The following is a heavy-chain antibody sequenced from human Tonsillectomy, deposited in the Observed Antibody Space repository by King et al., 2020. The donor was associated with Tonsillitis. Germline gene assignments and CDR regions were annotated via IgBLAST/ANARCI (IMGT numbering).Heavy chain of an antibody. J-gene: IGHJ4*02. Sequence: VQLVESGGGSVQPGGSLRLSCAASGFTFSSYAMSWVRQAPGKGLEWVSTISGGGDSTYYTDSVKGRFTISRDNSKNTLSLQMNSLRAEDTALYSCAKPGSYGSGSPPFDYWGQGTLVTVSS. CDR1: GFTFSSYA. CDR2: ISGGGDST. D-gene: IGHD3-10*01. V-gene: IGHV3-23*04. CDR3: AKPGSYGSGSPPFDY.